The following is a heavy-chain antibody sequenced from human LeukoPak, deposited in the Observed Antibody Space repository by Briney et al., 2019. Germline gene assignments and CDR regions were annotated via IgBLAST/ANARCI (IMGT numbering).Heavy chain of an antibody. J-gene: IGHJ4*02. V-gene: IGHV4-59*11. Sequence: SETLSPTCTVSGGSISNHYWSWIRQPPGKALEWIGYNYYSGTTNSNPSLKSRVTISVDKSKNQFSLNLSSVTPADTAVYYCARYTTVAAFDYWGQGTLVTVSS. CDR3: ARYTTVAAFDY. CDR1: GGSISNHY. D-gene: IGHD6-19*01. CDR2: NYYSGTT.